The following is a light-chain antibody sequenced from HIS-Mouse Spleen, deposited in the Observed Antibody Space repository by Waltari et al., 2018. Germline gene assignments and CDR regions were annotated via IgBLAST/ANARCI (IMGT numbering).Light chain of an antibody. J-gene: IGLJ3*02. V-gene: IGLV1-47*01. Sequence: QSVLTQPPSASGTPGQRVTISCSGSSSNIGSNYVYWYQHLPGTAPKHLIYRNNQRPSGAPDRISGSNSGTSASLAISGLRSEDEAYYYCAAWDDSLSGPVFGGGTKLTVL. CDR1: SSNIGSNY. CDR3: AAWDDSLSGPV. CDR2: RNN.